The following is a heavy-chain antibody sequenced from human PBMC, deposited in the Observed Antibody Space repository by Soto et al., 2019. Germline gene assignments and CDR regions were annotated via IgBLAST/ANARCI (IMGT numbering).Heavy chain of an antibody. CDR3: ARSLYSSSWYTPFDY. Sequence: QVQLVQSGAEVKKPGASVKVSCKASGYTFTSYYMHWVRQAPGQGLEWMGIINPSGGSTSYAQKLQGRVTMTRDKSTSIVYMELSSLRSEDTAVYYCARSLYSSSWYTPFDYWGQGTLVTVSS. D-gene: IGHD6-13*01. CDR1: GYTFTSYY. CDR2: INPSGGST. J-gene: IGHJ4*02. V-gene: IGHV1-46*03.